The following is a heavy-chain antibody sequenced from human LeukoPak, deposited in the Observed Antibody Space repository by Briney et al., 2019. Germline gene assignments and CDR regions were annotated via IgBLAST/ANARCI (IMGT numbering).Heavy chain of an antibody. CDR3: ARDGGYDSFDY. Sequence: GGSLRLSCAASGFTFSSYGMHWVRQAPGKGLEWVAVIPYDGSNKYYADSVKGRFTISRDNSKNTLYLQMNSLRAEDTAVYYCARDGGYDSFDYWGQGTLVTVSS. CDR2: IPYDGSNK. V-gene: IGHV3-30*03. CDR1: GFTFSSYG. D-gene: IGHD5-12*01. J-gene: IGHJ4*02.